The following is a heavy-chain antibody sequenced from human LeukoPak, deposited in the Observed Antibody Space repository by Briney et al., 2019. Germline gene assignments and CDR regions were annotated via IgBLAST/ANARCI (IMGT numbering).Heavy chain of an antibody. CDR2: IWYDGSNK. D-gene: IGHD6-13*01. CDR3: ARDRGVAGAGTLDY. J-gene: IGHJ4*02. Sequence: GGSLRLSCAASGFTFSSYGMHWVRQAPGKGLEWVAVIWYDGSNKYYADSVKGRFTISRDNSKNTLYLQMNSLRAEDTAVYYCARDRGVAGAGTLDYWGQGTLVTVSS. V-gene: IGHV3-33*01. CDR1: GFTFSSYG.